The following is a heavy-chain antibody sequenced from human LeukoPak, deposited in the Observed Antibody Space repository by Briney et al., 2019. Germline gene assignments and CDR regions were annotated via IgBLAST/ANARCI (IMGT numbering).Heavy chain of an antibody. CDR2: ISWNSGTK. CDR3: AVLHYYAMDV. CDR1: GFTFDDYA. D-gene: IGHD2-8*01. Sequence: GGSLRLSCAASGFTFDDYAMHWVRQAPGKGLEWVSGISWNSGTKGYADSVKGRFTISRDNAKNSLYLQMNSLRGKDAALYYCAVLHYYAMDVWGQGTTVTVSS. V-gene: IGHV3-9*01. J-gene: IGHJ6*02.